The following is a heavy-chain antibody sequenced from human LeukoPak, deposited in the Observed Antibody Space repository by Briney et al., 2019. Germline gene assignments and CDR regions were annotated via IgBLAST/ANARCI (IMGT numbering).Heavy chain of an antibody. Sequence: ASVKLSCTVSGYTLTELSMHWVRQAPGKGLEWMGGFDPEDGETIYAQKFQGRVTMTEDTSTDTAYMELSSLRSEDTAVYYCATSIVGATSWFDPWGQGTLVTVSS. CDR2: FDPEDGET. CDR1: GYTLTELS. CDR3: ATSIVGATSWFDP. V-gene: IGHV1-24*01. J-gene: IGHJ5*02. D-gene: IGHD1-26*01.